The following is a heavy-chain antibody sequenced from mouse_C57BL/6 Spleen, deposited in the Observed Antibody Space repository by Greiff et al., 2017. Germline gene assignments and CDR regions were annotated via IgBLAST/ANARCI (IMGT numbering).Heavy chain of an antibody. CDR2: INYDGSST. V-gene: IGHV5-16*01. CDR3: ARESNPGWFAY. Sequence: LVESEGGLVQPGSSMKLSCTASGFTFSDYYMAWVRQVPEKGLEWVANINYDGSSTYYLDSLKSRFIISRDNAKNILYLQMSSLKSEDTATYYCARESNPGWFAYWGQGTLVTVSA. D-gene: IGHD2-5*01. CDR1: GFTFSDYY. J-gene: IGHJ3*01.